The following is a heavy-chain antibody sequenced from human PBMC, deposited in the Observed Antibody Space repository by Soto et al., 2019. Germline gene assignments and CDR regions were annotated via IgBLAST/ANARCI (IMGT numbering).Heavy chain of an antibody. J-gene: IGHJ6*03. CDR3: ARAQVLRFLEWGSPYYYYMDV. CDR2: INAGNGNT. CDR1: GYTFTSYA. D-gene: IGHD3-3*01. Sequence: QVQLVQSGAEVKKPGASVKVSCKASGYTFTSYAMHWVRQAPGQRLEWMGWINAGNGNTKYSQKFQGRVTITRDTSASTAYVELSSLRSEDTAVYYCARAQVLRFLEWGSPYYYYMDVWGKGTTVTVSS. V-gene: IGHV1-3*01.